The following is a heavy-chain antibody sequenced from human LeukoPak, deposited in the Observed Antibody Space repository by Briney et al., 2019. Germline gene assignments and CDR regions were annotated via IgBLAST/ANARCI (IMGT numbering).Heavy chain of an antibody. CDR1: GFTFSSYG. V-gene: IGHV3-30*02. J-gene: IGHJ4*02. Sequence: GGSLRLSCAASGFTFSSYGMHWVRQAPGKGLEWVAFIRYDGSNKYYADSVKGRFTISRDNSKNTLYLQMIGLRAEDTAVYYCARGYCSSTSCSFDYWGQGTLVTVSS. CDR3: ARGYCSSTSCSFDY. CDR2: IRYDGSNK. D-gene: IGHD2-2*01.